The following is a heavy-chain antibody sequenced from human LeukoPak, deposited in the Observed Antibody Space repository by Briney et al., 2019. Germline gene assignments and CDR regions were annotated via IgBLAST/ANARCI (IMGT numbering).Heavy chain of an antibody. V-gene: IGHV3-48*01. Sequence: GGSLRLSCAASGFTFSSYSMNWVRQAPGKGLEWVSYISSSSSTIYYADSVKGRFTISRDNAKNSLYLQMNSLRAEDTAVYYCARDARTVTLDYWGQGTLVTVSS. CDR2: ISSSSSTI. D-gene: IGHD4-11*01. J-gene: IGHJ4*02. CDR3: ARDARTVTLDY. CDR1: GFTFSSYS.